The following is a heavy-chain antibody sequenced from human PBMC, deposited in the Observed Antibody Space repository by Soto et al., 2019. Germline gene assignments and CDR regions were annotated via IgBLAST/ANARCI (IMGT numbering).Heavy chain of an antibody. D-gene: IGHD6-19*01. Sequence: GGPLRLSCAASGFTFSSYAMSWVRQAPGKGLEWVSAISGSGGSTYYADSVKGRFTISRDNSKNTLYLQMNSLRAEDTAVYYCAKVYSSGLAHFDYWGQGTLVTVSS. CDR1: GFTFSSYA. J-gene: IGHJ4*02. V-gene: IGHV3-23*01. CDR2: ISGSGGST. CDR3: AKVYSSGLAHFDY.